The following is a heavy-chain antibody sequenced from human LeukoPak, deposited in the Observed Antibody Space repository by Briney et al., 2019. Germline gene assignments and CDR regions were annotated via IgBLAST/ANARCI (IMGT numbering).Heavy chain of an antibody. Sequence: GASVKVSCKASDYTFTSYGISWVRQAPGQGLEWMGWISAYNGNTNYAQKLQGRVTMTTDTSTSTAYMELRSLRSDDTAVYYCARVPGYYGSGSYYVAPEDYWGQGTLVTVSS. D-gene: IGHD3-10*01. CDR2: ISAYNGNT. V-gene: IGHV1-18*01. J-gene: IGHJ4*02. CDR1: DYTFTSYG. CDR3: ARVPGYYGSGSYYVAPEDY.